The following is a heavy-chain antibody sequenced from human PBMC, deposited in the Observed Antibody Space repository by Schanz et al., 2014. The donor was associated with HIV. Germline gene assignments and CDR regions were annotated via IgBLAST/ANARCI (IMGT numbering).Heavy chain of an antibody. D-gene: IGHD3-3*01. CDR3: TRVSNYDFWSGYYSLFDY. V-gene: IGHV3-33*01. CDR2: IWYDGSNK. J-gene: IGHJ4*02. CDR1: GFTFSSCG. Sequence: QVQLVESGGGVVQPGRSLRLSCAASGFTFSSCGMHWVRQAPGKGLEWVAVIWYDGSNKYYADSVKGRFTISRDNSKKTLYLQMNSLRAEDTAVYYCTRVSNYDFWSGYYSLFDYWGQGTLVTVSP.